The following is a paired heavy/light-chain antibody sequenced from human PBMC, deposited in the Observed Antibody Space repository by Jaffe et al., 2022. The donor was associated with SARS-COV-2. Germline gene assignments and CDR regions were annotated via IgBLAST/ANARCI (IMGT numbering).Light chain of an antibody. CDR2: GAS. CDR1: QSVSSN. J-gene: IGKJ3*01. CDR3: QQYNNWPRT. V-gene: IGKV3-15*01. Sequence: EIVMTQSPATLSVSPGERATLSCRASQSVSSNLAWYQQKPGQAPRLLIYGASTRATGIPARFSGSGSGTEFTLTISSLQSEDFAVYYCQQYNNWPRTFGPGTKVDIK.
Heavy chain of an antibody. V-gene: IGHV3-23*01. J-gene: IGHJ5*02. D-gene: IGHD2-15*01. CDR3: AKVGRADIVVGRGPRSGWFDP. CDR2: ISGSGGST. CDR1: GFTFSSYA. Sequence: EVQLLESGGGLVQPGGSLRLSCAASGFTFSSYAMSWVRQAPGKGLEWVSAISGSGGSTYYADSVKGRFTISRDNSKNTLYLQMNSLRAEDTAVYYCAKVGRADIVVGRGPRSGWFDPWGQGTLVTVSS.